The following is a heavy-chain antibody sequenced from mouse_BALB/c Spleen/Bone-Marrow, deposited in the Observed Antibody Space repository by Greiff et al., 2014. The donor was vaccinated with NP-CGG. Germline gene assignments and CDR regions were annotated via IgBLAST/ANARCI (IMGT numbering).Heavy chain of an antibody. CDR1: GYSITSDYA. CDR2: INYSGST. CDR3: ARGRDYFDY. V-gene: IGHV3-2*02. J-gene: IGHJ2*01. Sequence: EVMLVESGPGLVKPSQSLSLSCTVTGYSITSDYAWNWIRQFPGNKLEWMGNINYSGSTSYNPSLKSRISITRDTSKNQFFLQLNSVTTEDTATCYCARGRDYFDYWGQGTTLTVSS.